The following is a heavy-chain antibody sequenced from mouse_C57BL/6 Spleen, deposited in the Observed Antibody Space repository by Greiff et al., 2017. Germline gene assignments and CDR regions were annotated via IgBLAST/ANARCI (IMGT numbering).Heavy chain of an antibody. CDR1: GFNIKNTY. V-gene: IGHV14-3*01. CDR2: IDPANGNT. CDR3: ARNFITTVVATRAMDY. D-gene: IGHD1-1*01. J-gene: IGHJ4*01. Sequence: VQLQQSVAELVRPGASVKLSCTASGFNIKNTYMHWVKQRPEQGLEWIGRIDPANGNTKYAPKFQGKATITADTSSNTAYLQLSSLPSEDTAIYYCARNFITTVVATRAMDYWGQGTSVTVAS.